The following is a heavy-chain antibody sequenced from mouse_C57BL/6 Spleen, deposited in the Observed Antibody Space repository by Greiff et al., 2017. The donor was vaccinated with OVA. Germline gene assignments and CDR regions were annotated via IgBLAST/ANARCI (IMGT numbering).Heavy chain of an antibody. D-gene: IGHD1-1*01. CDR3: ARPDCSSYWFAY. Sequence: EVQLVESGGGLVKPGGSLKLSCAASGFTFSDYGMHWVRQAPEKGLEWVAYISSGSSTTYYADTVKGRFTISRDNAKNTLFLQMTSLRSEDTAMYYCARPDCSSYWFAYWGQGTLVTVSA. CDR1: GFTFSDYG. J-gene: IGHJ3*01. V-gene: IGHV5-17*01. CDR2: ISSGSSTT.